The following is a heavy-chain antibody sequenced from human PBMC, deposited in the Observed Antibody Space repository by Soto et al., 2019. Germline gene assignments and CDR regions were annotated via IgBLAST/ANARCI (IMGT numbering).Heavy chain of an antibody. V-gene: IGHV4-4*09. CDR2: IYRTGST. D-gene: IGHD3-3*01. CDR3: ARQIGDDPFDI. CDR1: GGSISTYY. J-gene: IGHJ3*02. Sequence: SETLSLTCTVSGGSISTYYWNWIRQSPGKGLEWIGYIYRTGSTHYNPSLNSRAAISLGTSRNQFSLQLKSVTAADTAVYFCARQIGDDPFDIWGQGTMVTVSS.